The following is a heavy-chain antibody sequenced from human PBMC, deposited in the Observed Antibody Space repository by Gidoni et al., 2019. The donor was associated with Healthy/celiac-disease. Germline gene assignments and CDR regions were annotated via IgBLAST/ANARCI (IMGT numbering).Heavy chain of an antibody. Sequence: EVQLVESGGGLVQPGGSLRLACSASGFTFSSYAMHWVRQAPGKGLESVSAISSHGGSTYYAASVNGRFTISRDNSKNTLYLQMSSLRAEDTAVYYCVKELALGYYYDRSAVPAGDYWGQGTLVTVSS. J-gene: IGHJ4*02. CDR1: GFTFSSYA. V-gene: IGHV3-64D*06. CDR2: ISSHGGST. D-gene: IGHD3-22*01. CDR3: VKELALGYYYDRSAVPAGDY.